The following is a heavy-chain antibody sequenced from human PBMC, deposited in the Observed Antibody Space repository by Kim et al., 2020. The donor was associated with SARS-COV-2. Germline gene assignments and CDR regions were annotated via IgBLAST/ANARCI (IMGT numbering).Heavy chain of an antibody. CDR1: GFTFSSYS. J-gene: IGHJ4*02. V-gene: IGHV3-21*01. Sequence: GGSLRLSCAASGFTFSSYSMNWVRQAPGKGLEWVSSISSSSSYIYYADSVKGRFTISRDNAKNSLYLQMNSLRAEDTAVYYCARLPKRGYSYGYDYWGQGTLVTVSS. CDR3: ARLPKRGYSYGYDY. CDR2: ISSSSSYI. D-gene: IGHD5-18*01.